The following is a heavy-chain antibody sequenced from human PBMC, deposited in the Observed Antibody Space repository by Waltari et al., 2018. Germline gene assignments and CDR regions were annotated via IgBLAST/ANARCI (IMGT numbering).Heavy chain of an antibody. V-gene: IGHV3-33*06. CDR2: IWYDGSDK. J-gene: IGHJ4*02. CDR3: AKDGSASRLVRYYLDS. Sequence: QVQLVESGGGVVQPGRSLRLSCAASGFTFSRYAMHWVRQAPGTSLRLVAVIWYDGSDKFYADSGKGRFSISRDNPKNTLHLQMDSLRADDSAIYYCAKDGSASRLVRYYLDSWGPGTLVTVSS. D-gene: IGHD2-8*02. CDR1: GFTFSRYA.